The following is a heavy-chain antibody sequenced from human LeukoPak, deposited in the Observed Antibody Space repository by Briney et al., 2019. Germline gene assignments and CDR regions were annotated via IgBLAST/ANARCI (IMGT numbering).Heavy chain of an antibody. CDR3: AKIASYYDSSGPLDY. CDR2: ISGSGSST. V-gene: IGHV3-23*01. CDR1: GFTFSSYA. Sequence: PGGSLRLSCAASGFTFSSYAMNWVRQAPGKGLEWVSAISGSGSSTYYADSVKGRFTISRDNSKNTLSLQMNSLRADDTAVYYCAKIASYYDSSGPLDYWGQGTLVTVSA. J-gene: IGHJ4*02. D-gene: IGHD3-22*01.